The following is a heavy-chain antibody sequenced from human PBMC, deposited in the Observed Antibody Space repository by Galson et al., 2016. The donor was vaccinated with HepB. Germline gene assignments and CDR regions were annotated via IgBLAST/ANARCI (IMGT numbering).Heavy chain of an antibody. CDR2: ISSSGGTI. Sequence: SLRLSCAASGFTFNNYDLNWVRQAPGKGLEWVSSISSSGGTIYYADSVKGRFTISRDNANNSLHLQMNSLRAEDTGVYYCARGGMTMREVIPFDYWGQGNLVTVSP. CDR3: ARGGMTMREVIPFDY. CDR1: GFTFNNYD. V-gene: IGHV3-48*03. J-gene: IGHJ4*02. D-gene: IGHD3-22*01.